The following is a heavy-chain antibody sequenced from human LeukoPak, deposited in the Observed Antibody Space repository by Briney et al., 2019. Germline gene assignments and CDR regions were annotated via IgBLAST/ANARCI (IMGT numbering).Heavy chain of an antibody. D-gene: IGHD2-8*01. CDR2: IYYSGST. CDR3: ARGMLRSNFDY. V-gene: IGHV4-31*03. J-gene: IGHJ4*02. Sequence: PSETLSLTCTVSGGSISSGGYYWSWIRQHPGKGLEWIGYIYYSGSTYYNPSLKSRVTISVDTSKNQFPLKLSSVTAADTAVYYCARGMLRSNFDYWGQGTLVTVSS. CDR1: GGSISSGGYY.